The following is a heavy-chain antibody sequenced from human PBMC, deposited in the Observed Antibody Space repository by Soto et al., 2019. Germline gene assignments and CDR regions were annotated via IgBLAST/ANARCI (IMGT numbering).Heavy chain of an antibody. CDR3: ARGQWLPRGEY. Sequence: QVQLQQWGAGLLKPSGTLSLTCAVHGGSFSGFFWTWIRQPPGKGLEWIGEINHSGSTNYNPSLKSRVTISVDTSENQFSLRLTSVTAADTAVYYCARGQWLPRGEYWGQGTLVTVSS. J-gene: IGHJ4*02. CDR1: GGSFSGFF. V-gene: IGHV4-34*02. D-gene: IGHD6-19*01. CDR2: INHSGST.